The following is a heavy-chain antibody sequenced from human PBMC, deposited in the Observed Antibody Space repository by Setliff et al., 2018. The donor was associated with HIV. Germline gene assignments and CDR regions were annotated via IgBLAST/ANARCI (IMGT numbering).Heavy chain of an antibody. D-gene: IGHD3-22*01. CDR1: GLTLSNSA. CDR3: AKLDYYDYSGSWARKVAIDF. Sequence: PGGSLRPSCAASGLTLSNSAMTWVRQKPWRGLEWVSLIQSGGIIYYADSVKGRFTISRDNTNNTLSLQMSSLRAEDTALYYCAKLDYYDYSGSWARKVAIDFWGRGTMVTVSS. CDR2: IQSGGII. J-gene: IGHJ3*01. V-gene: IGHV3-23*01.